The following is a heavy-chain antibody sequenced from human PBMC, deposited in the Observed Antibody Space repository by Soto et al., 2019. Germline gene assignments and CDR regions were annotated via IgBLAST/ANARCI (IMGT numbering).Heavy chain of an antibody. D-gene: IGHD3-10*01. CDR2: IIPIFGTA. Sequence: SVKVSCKASGGTFSSYAISWVRQAPGQGLEWMGGIIPIFGTANYAQKFQGRVTITAGESTSTAYMELSSLRSEDTAVYYCARDYYAKGALDYWGQGTLVTVSS. CDR3: ARDYYAKGALDY. V-gene: IGHV1-69*13. CDR1: GGTFSSYA. J-gene: IGHJ4*02.